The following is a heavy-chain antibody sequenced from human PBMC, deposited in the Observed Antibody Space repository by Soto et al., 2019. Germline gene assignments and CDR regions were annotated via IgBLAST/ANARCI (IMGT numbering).Heavy chain of an antibody. D-gene: IGHD1-1*01. CDR1: GGFFTSGSSY. J-gene: IGHJ3*02. V-gene: IGHV4-34*01. CDR3: ARVERGTVTTVVDAFDI. CDR2: MSHSGET. Sequence: QVQLQQWGAGLLKPSETLSPTCLVIGGFFTSGSSYWGWFRQPPGRELKGFGEMSHSGETHFNPSLKSRVTISVDTSKNQFSLRMSSVTAADTALYYCARVERGTVTTVVDAFDIWGPGTMVTVSS.